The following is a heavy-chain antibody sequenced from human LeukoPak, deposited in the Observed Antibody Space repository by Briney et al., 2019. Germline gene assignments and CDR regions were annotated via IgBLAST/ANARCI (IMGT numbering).Heavy chain of an antibody. CDR2: MYYSGTT. J-gene: IGHJ4*02. D-gene: IGHD2-21*02. CDR3: ARLPMAVTPHVDY. V-gene: IGHV4-59*01. CDR1: GGSITSYY. Sequence: SETRSFTCTVSGGSITSYYRSWIRKSPGKGLDGIGFMYYSGTTNYNPSLKSRVTISLGMSKNQFSLKLSSVTAADTAVYYCARLPMAVTPHVDYWGQGTLVTVSS.